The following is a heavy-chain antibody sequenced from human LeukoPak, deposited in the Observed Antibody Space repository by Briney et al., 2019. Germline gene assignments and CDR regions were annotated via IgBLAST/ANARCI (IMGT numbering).Heavy chain of an antibody. CDR3: ARVRKYSGYYSWYFDL. CDR1: GFTFSSYD. V-gene: IGHV3-13*01. Sequence: GGSLRLSYAASGFTFSSYDMHWVRQATGIGLEWVSANGTAGDTYYPGSVKGRFTISRENAKNSLYLQMNSLRAGDTAVYYCARVRKYSGYYSWYFDLWGRGTLVTVSS. J-gene: IGHJ2*01. D-gene: IGHD5-12*01. CDR2: NGTAGDT.